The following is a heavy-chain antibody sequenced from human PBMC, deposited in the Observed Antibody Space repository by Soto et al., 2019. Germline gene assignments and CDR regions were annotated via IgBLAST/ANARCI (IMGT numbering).Heavy chain of an antibody. CDR2: MSGSGSRE. D-gene: IGHD3-16*01. CDR1: AFTFSDHY. J-gene: IGHJ6*02. CDR3: ARELSYVSGRHLYYGMDV. V-gene: IGHV3-11*01. Sequence: RLSWAAWAFTFSDHYMAWIRQAPGQRLEIVAHMSGSGSREHNGDSAKCRFSIFMEISNTLLFLQMFFLRAEDTAVYYCARELSYVSGRHLYYGMDVLGQGTAVAASS.